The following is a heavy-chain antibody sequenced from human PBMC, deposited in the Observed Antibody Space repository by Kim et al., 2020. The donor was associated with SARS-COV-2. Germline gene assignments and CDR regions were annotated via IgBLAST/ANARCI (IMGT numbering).Heavy chain of an antibody. J-gene: IGHJ4*02. CDR3: VRSGEPHRDYFEH. Sequence: YADSVKGRFTVSRDNAKNTLYLQMNSRGAGDTVVYYCVRSGEPHRDYFEHWGQGTLVTVSS. D-gene: IGHD3-16*01. V-gene: IGHV3-20*03.